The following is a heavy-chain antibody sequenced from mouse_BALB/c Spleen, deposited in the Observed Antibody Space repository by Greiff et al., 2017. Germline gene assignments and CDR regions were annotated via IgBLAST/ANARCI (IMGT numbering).Heavy chain of an antibody. D-gene: IGHD3-1*01. CDR2: ISSGSSTI. CDR3: ARPARATVFAY. Sequence: VQLKESGGGLVQPGGSRKLSCAASGFTFSSFGMHWVRQAPEKGLEWVAYISSGSSTIYYADTVKGRFTISRDNPKNTLFLQMTSLRSEDTAMYYCARPARATVFAYWGQGTLVTVSA. V-gene: IGHV5-17*02. CDR1: GFTFSSFG. J-gene: IGHJ3*01.